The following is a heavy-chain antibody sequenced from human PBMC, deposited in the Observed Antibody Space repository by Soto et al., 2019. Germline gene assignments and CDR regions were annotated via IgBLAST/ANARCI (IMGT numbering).Heavy chain of an antibody. CDR1: GFTCDTYG. Sequence: PRWSLRLSCGASGFTCDTYGIHWFRQAPGKGLQWVALISYEGSNTYYADSVRGRFTISRDNSKNTLYLQINALRPEDTGVYYCARVTPGNNLYYFSGLDVWGQGTSVTV. J-gene: IGHJ6*02. CDR2: ISYEGSNT. D-gene: IGHD1-1*01. CDR3: ARVTPGNNLYYFSGLDV. V-gene: IGHV3-30-3*01.